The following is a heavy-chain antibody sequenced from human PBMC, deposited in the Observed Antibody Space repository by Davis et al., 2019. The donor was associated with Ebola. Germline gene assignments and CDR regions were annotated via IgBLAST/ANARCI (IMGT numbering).Heavy chain of an antibody. CDR2: ISAYNGNT. J-gene: IGHJ6*02. CDR3: ARVDYGDFLYYYYGMDV. CDR1: GYTFTSYD. V-gene: IGHV1-18*01. D-gene: IGHD4-17*01. Sequence: ASVKVSCKASGYTFTSYDINWVRQATGQGLEWMGWISAYNGNTNYAQKLQGRVTMTTDTSTSTAYMELRSLRSDDTAVYYCARVDYGDFLYYYYGMDVWGQGTTVTVSS.